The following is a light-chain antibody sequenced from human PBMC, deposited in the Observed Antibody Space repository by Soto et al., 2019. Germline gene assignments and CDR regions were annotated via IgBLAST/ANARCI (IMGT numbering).Light chain of an antibody. V-gene: IGKV1-39*01. CDR1: QSISSY. CDR3: QHSSSIPWT. Sequence: SLSSVSASVGDRVTITCRASQSISSYLNWYQQKPGKAPKLLIYAASSLQSGVPSRFSGSGSGTDFTLTISSLQPEDFATYYSQHSSSIPWTFAQGTKADIK. CDR2: AAS. J-gene: IGKJ1*01.